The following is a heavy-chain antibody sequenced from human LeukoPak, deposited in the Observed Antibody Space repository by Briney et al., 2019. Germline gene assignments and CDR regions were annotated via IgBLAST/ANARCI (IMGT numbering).Heavy chain of an antibody. V-gene: IGHV1-69*04. D-gene: IGHD5-12*01. Sequence: GASVKVSCKASGGTFSSYAISWVRQAPGQGLEWMGRIIPILGIANYAQKFQGRVTITADKSTSTAYMELSSLRSEDTAVYYCARDVSATISPLPDYWGQGTLVTVSS. CDR3: ARDVSATISPLPDY. J-gene: IGHJ4*02. CDR1: GGTFSSYA. CDR2: IIPILGIA.